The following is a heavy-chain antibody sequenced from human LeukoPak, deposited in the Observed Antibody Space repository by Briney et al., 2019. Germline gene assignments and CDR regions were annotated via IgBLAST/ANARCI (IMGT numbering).Heavy chain of an antibody. V-gene: IGHV4-39*01. CDR3: ARGPGSWYTPDAFDI. J-gene: IGHJ3*02. Sequence: SETLSLTCTVSGGSISSSSYYWGWIRQPPGKGLEWIGSIYYSGSTYYNPSLKSRVTISVDTSKNQFSLKLSSVTAADTAVYYCARGPGSWYTPDAFDIWGQGTMVTVSS. D-gene: IGHD6-13*01. CDR2: IYYSGST. CDR1: GGSISSSSYY.